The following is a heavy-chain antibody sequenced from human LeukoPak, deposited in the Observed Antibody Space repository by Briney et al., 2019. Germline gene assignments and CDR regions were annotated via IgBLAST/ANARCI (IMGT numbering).Heavy chain of an antibody. J-gene: IGHJ4*02. V-gene: IGHV3-11*03. CDR1: GLTYINYH. CDR2: ISDDGSYA. D-gene: IGHD3-10*01. CDR3: ERTMGRGPGGHFDY. Sequence: GGSLRLSCAASGLTYINYHFSWVRQAPGKGLEWISYISDDGSYANYADSVRGRFTNSRDNAKNSLFRQMNSLRVEDTAVYYCERTMGRGPGGHFDYWDQGTLVTVSS.